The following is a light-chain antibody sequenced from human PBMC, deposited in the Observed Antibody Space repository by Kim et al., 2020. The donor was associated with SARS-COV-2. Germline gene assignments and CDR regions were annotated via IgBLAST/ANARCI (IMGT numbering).Light chain of an antibody. Sequence: DIQMTQSPSTLSASVGDRVTITCRASQSIRTWLAWYQQKPGKDPKVLIYDASTLISGVPSRFGGSGSGTEFTLTISSLQPDDFATYYCQQYDINPLTFGQGTKLEI. V-gene: IGKV1-5*01. CDR2: DAS. CDR3: QQYDINPLT. CDR1: QSIRTW. J-gene: IGKJ2*01.